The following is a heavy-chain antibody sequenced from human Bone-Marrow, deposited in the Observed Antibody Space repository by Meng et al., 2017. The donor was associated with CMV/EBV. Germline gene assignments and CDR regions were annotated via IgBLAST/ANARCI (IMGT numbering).Heavy chain of an antibody. D-gene: IGHD2-2*01. J-gene: IGHJ4*02. CDR1: GCTFTGYY. Sequence: ASVKVSWKAAGCTFTGYYMHWVRQAPGQGLEWMGWINPNSGGTNYAQKFQGRVTMTRDTSISTAYMELSRLRSDDTAVYYCAREIVVPAAQSGALDYWGQGTLVTVSS. CDR2: INPNSGGT. V-gene: IGHV1-2*02. CDR3: AREIVVPAAQSGALDY.